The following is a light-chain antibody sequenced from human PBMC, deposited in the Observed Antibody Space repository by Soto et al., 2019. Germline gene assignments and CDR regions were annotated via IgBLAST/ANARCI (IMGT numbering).Light chain of an antibody. CDR3: QQYGSSPRIT. Sequence: EIVLTQSPATLSLSPGERATLSCRASQSVSSYLAWYQQKPGQAPRLLIYDASNRATGIPDRFSGSGSGTDFTLTISRLEPEDFAVYYCQQYGSSPRITVGQGTRLEIK. J-gene: IGKJ5*01. CDR1: QSVSSY. CDR2: DAS. V-gene: IGKV3-20*01.